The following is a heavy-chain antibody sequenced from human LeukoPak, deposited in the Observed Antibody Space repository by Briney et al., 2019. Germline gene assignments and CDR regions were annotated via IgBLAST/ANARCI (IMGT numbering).Heavy chain of an antibody. V-gene: IGHV3-21*01. CDR1: GFTFSTFA. Sequence: PGGSLRLSCAASGFTFSTFAMVWVRQPPGKGLEWVSSISSSSSYRYYADSVKGRFTISRDNAKNSLYLQMNSLRAEDTAVYYCAKPAISSRGWYYDYWGQGTLVTVSS. D-gene: IGHD6-19*01. CDR2: ISSSSSYR. CDR3: AKPAISSRGWYYDY. J-gene: IGHJ4*02.